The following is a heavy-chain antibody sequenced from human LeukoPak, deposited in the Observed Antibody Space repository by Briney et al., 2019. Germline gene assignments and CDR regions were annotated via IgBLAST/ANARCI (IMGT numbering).Heavy chain of an antibody. CDR3: AREGVVRGVIDIYYYYGMDV. Sequence: SETLSLTCAVYGGSFSGYYWSWIRQPPGKGLEWIGEINHSGSTNYNPSLKSRVTISVDTSKNQFSLKLSSVTAADTAVYYCAREGVVRGVIDIYYYYGMDVWGQGTTVTVSS. J-gene: IGHJ6*02. CDR1: GGSFSGYY. D-gene: IGHD3-10*01. V-gene: IGHV4-34*01. CDR2: INHSGST.